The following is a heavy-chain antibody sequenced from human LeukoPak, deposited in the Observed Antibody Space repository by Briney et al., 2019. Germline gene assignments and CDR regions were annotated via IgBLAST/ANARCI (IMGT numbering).Heavy chain of an antibody. J-gene: IGHJ5*01. CDR2: IKQDGSEK. D-gene: IGHD6-13*01. V-gene: IGHV3-7*01. Sequence: GGSLGLSCAASGFTLSSYWMSWARQAPGKGLEWVANIKQDGSEKYYVDSVKGRFTISRDNAKNSLYLQMNSLRAEDTAVYYCARIAVAGCDSGGQGTLVTVSS. CDR1: GFTLSSYW. CDR3: ARIAVAGCDS.